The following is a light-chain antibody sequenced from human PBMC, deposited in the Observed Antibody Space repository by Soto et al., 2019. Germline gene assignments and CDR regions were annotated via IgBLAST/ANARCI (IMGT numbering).Light chain of an antibody. CDR3: MQAIDIPLT. V-gene: IGKV2-29*03. CDR1: QSLLHSDGKTS. CDR2: EVS. Sequence: ILMTQTPLSLSIIPGQTASISCKSSQSLLHSDGKTSFYWYVQKAGQAPQPLIYEVSNRFSGVPERFSGSGSRTDFTLKISRVEADDVGIYYCMQAIDIPLTFGQGTKVEIK. J-gene: IGKJ1*01.